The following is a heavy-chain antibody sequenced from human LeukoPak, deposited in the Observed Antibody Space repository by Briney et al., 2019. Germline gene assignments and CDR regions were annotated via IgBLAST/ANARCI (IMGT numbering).Heavy chain of an antibody. CDR2: INPSGGST. CDR3: ARGQSPLLEWSYNWFDP. CDR1: GYTFTSYY. D-gene: IGHD3-3*01. V-gene: IGHV1-46*01. J-gene: IGHJ5*02. Sequence: ASVKVSCEASGYTFTSYYMHWVRQAPGQGLEWMGIINPSGGSTSYAQKFQGRVTMTRDTSTSTVYMELSSLRSEDTAVYYCARGQSPLLEWSYNWFDPWGQGTLVTVSS.